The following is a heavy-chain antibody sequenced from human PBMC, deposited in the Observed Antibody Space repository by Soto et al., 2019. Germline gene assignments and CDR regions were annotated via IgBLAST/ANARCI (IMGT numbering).Heavy chain of an antibody. CDR2: IIPVLGTA. CDR3: ARDGGFRIHHHLHSFDY. V-gene: IGHV1-69*10. D-gene: IGHD3-16*01. J-gene: IGHJ4*02. Sequence: SVNRSCKSSGGTFSTFAISWLRQAPGQGLEWMGGIIPVLGTANYAQKFQGRVTITADQSTSTVHMELGSLRSDDSAVYYCARDGGFRIHHHLHSFDYPRQTTLVTVAS. CDR1: GGTFSTFA.